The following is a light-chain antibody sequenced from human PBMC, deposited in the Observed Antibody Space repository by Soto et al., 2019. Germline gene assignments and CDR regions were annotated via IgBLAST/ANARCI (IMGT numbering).Light chain of an antibody. CDR2: GAS. V-gene: IGKV3-20*01. CDR1: QSVSSNY. Sequence: ESVLTQSPGTLSLSPGERATLSCRASQSVSSNYLAWYQQKPGQTPRLLIYGASTRATGIPDRFSGSGSGTDFTLTISRLEPEDSAVYYCQQYGSSPTWTFGQGDQGGYK. CDR3: QQYGSSPTWT. J-gene: IGKJ1*01.